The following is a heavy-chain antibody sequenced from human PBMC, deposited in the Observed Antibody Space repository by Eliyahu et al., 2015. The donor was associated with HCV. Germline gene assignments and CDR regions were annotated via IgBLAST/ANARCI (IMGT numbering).Heavy chain of an antibody. CDR1: GYSISSGYY. J-gene: IGHJ4*02. V-gene: IGHV4-38-2*02. CDR2: MYHGGNT. D-gene: IGHD6-19*01. Sequence: QVQLQESGPGLVRPSETLSLTCTVSGYSISSGYYWGWIRQSPGKGLEWIGSMYHGGNTYYSPSLKSRVTILLDTPKNQFSLKLSSVTAADTAVYYCARKAASGWYSDCWGQGTLVTVSS. CDR3: ARKAASGWYSDC.